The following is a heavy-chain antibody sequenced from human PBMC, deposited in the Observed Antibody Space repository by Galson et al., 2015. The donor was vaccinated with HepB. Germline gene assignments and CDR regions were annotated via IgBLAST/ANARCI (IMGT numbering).Heavy chain of an antibody. J-gene: IGHJ6*02. V-gene: IGHV3-30*18. D-gene: IGHD6-13*01. CDR1: GFTFSSYG. CDR2: ISYDGSNK. Sequence: PRLSCAASGFTFSSYGMHWVRQAPGKGLEWVAVISYDGSNKYYADSVKGRFTISRDNSKNTLYLQMNSLRAEDTAVYYCAKARCSSYWLYYYYYGMDVWGQGTTVTVSS. CDR3: AKARCSSYWLYYYYYGMDV.